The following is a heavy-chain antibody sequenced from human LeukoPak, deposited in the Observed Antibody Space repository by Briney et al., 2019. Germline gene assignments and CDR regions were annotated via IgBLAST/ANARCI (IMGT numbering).Heavy chain of an antibody. V-gene: IGHV3-21*01. Sequence: GGSLRLSCAASGFTFSSYSMNWVRQAPGKGLEWVSSISSSSSYIYYADSVKGRFTISRDNAKNSLYLQMNSLRAKDTAVYYCARKHGLYSSSSHIMDVWGKGTTVTVSS. CDR3: ARKHGLYSSSSHIMDV. CDR1: GFTFSSYS. J-gene: IGHJ6*03. CDR2: ISSSSSYI. D-gene: IGHD6-6*01.